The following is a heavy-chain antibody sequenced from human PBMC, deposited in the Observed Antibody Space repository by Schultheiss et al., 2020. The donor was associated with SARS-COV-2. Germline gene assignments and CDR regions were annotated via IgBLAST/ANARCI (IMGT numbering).Heavy chain of an antibody. D-gene: IGHD1-26*01. Sequence: GGSLRLSCAASGFTFDDYAMHWVRQAPGKGLEWVSGISWNSGSIGYADSVKGRFTISRDNSKNTLYLQMNSLRAEDTAVYYCARDWVWEERGGRYSYYYGMDVWGQGTTVTVSS. CDR3: ARDWVWEERGGRYSYYYGMDV. V-gene: IGHV3-9*01. CDR2: ISWNSGSI. J-gene: IGHJ6*02. CDR1: GFTFDDYA.